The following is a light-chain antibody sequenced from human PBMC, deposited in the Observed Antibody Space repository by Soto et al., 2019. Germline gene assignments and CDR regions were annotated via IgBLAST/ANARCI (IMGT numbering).Light chain of an antibody. CDR3: SSYTSSSLGV. CDR2: DVS. J-gene: IGLJ1*01. V-gene: IGLV2-14*01. CDR1: SSDVGGYNY. Sequence: QSVLTQPASVSGSHGQSITISCTGTSSDVGGYNYVSWYQQHQGKAPKLMIYDVSNRPSGVSNRFSGSKSGNTASLTISGLQDEEEADYYCSSYTSSSLGVFGTGTKLTVL.